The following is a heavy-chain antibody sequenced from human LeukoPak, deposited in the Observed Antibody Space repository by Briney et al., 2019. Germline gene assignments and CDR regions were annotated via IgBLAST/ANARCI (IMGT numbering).Heavy chain of an antibody. CDR1: GGSVSSGRYY. V-gene: IGHV4-61*01. D-gene: IGHD1-1*01. CDR2: FYYSGST. Sequence: SETLSLTCTVSGGSVSSGRYYWSWIRQPPGKGLEWIGYFYYSGSTNYNPSLKTRVTISVDTSKNQFSLKVSSVTAADTAAYYCARKRTGDQGYYFDYWGQGTLVTVSS. J-gene: IGHJ4*02. CDR3: ARKRTGDQGYYFDY.